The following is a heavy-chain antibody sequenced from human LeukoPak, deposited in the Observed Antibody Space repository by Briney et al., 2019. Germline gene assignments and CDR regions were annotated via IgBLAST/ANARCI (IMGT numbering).Heavy chain of an antibody. J-gene: IGHJ3*02. CDR2: INPDIGST. V-gene: IGHV1-18*04. Sequence: ASVKVSCKASGYTFNNYYIHWVRQAPGQGLEWMGWINPDIGSTDYAQKLQGRVTMTTDTSTSTAYMELRSLRSDDTAVYYCARDIVVVPAANDAFDIWGQGTMVTVSS. D-gene: IGHD2-2*01. CDR1: GYTFNNYY. CDR3: ARDIVVVPAANDAFDI.